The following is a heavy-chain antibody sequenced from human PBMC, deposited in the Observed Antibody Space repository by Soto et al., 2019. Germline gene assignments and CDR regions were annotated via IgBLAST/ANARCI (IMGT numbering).Heavy chain of an antibody. V-gene: IGHV1-18*01. Sequence: QVQLVQSGAEVKKPGASVKVSCKASGYTFTSYGISWVRQAPGQGLEWMGWISAYNGNTNYAQKLQGRVTMTTDTSKSTAYMELRSRRSDDTAVYYCARVEGSGGYDYYYYGMDVWGQGTTVTVSS. CDR3: ARVEGSGGYDYYYYGMDV. CDR2: ISAYNGNT. J-gene: IGHJ6*02. CDR1: GYTFTSYG. D-gene: IGHD3-10*01.